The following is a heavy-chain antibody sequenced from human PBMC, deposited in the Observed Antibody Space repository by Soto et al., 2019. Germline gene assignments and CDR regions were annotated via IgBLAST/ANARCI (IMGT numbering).Heavy chain of an antibody. J-gene: IGHJ6*02. CDR3: ARDWTEYYDILTGYYYYYYGMDV. D-gene: IGHD3-9*01. Sequence: EVQLVESGGGLVKPGGSLRLSCAASGFTFSSYSMNWVRQAPGKGLEWVSSISSSSSYIYYADSVKGRFTISRDNAKNSLYMQLNGLRDEDTAVYYCARDWTEYYDILTGYYYYYYGMDVWGQVTTVTVAS. CDR2: ISSSSSYI. CDR1: GFTFSSYS. V-gene: IGHV3-21*01.